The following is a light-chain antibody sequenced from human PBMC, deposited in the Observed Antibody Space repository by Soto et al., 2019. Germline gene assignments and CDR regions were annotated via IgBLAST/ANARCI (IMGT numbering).Light chain of an antibody. Sequence: QSALTQPRSVSGSPGQSVTISCTGTSSDAGHNDYVSWYQQHPGKAPKLMIYDVSKRPSGVPDRFSGSKSANTASLTISGLQAEDEADYYCCSYAGSYSYVFGTGTKVTVL. J-gene: IGLJ1*01. CDR1: SSDAGHNDY. CDR3: CSYAGSYSYV. V-gene: IGLV2-11*01. CDR2: DVS.